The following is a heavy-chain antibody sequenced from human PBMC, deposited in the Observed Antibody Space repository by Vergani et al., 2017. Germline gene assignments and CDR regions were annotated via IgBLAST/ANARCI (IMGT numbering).Heavy chain of an antibody. CDR1: GGSISSSNW. D-gene: IGHD2-15*01. CDR3: ARGPYCSGGSCYYNWFDP. V-gene: IGHV4-4*02. CDR2: IYHSGST. Sequence: QVQLQESGPGLVKPSQTLSLTCTVSGGSISSSNWWSWVRQPPGKGLAWIGEIYHSGSTNYNPSLKSRVTISVDTSKNQFSLKLSSVTAADTAVYYCARGPYCSGGSCYYNWFDPWGQGTLVTVSS. J-gene: IGHJ5*02.